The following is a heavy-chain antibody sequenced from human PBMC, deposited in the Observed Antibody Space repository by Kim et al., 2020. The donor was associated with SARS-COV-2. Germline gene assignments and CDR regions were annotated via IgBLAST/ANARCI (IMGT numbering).Heavy chain of an antibody. V-gene: IGHV4-59*09. J-gene: IGHJ4*02. D-gene: IGHD1-26*01. Sequence: NYTPSLQSRVTISVDTSKNQFSLKLSSVTAADTAVYYCARGPYRLSEFDYWGQGTLVTVSS. CDR3: ARGPYRLSEFDY.